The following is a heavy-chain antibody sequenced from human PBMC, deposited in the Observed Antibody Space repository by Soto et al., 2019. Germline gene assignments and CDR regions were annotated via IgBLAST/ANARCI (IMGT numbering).Heavy chain of an antibody. Sequence: EVQLLESGGGLVRPGGSLRLSCAASGFTFYNYAMNWVRQAPGKGLEWVSTISGGGDGTYYADSVKGRFTISRDNSRNTVYLQMHSLRAEDTAVYYCAKKGLGSLATYCTTGDCHYAFDVWGQGTVVTVSS. CDR3: AKKGLGSLATYCTTGDCHYAFDV. CDR1: GFTFYNYA. J-gene: IGHJ3*01. D-gene: IGHD2-8*01. V-gene: IGHV3-23*01. CDR2: ISGGGDGT.